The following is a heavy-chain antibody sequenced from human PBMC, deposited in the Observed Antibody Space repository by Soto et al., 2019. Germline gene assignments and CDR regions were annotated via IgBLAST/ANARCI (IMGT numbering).Heavy chain of an antibody. CDR1: GGSISSGHYY. J-gene: IGHJ4*02. V-gene: IGHV4-30-4*01. Sequence: PSETLSLTCTVSGGSISSGHYYWSWIRQPPGKGLEWIGYIYYSGSTYYNPSLKSRVTISVDTSKNQFSLKLSSVTAADTAVYYCARDHMAPSSMSSYWGQGTLVTVSS. CDR3: ARDHMAPSSMSSY. D-gene: IGHD6-19*01. CDR2: IYYSGST.